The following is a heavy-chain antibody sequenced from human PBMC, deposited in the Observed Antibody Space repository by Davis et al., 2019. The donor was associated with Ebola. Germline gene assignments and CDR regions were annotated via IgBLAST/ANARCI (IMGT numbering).Heavy chain of an antibody. J-gene: IGHJ4*02. CDR2: ISSSSSYI. Sequence: GESLKISRAASGFTFSSYSMNWVRQAPGKGLEWVSSISSSSSYIYYADSVKGRFTISRDNAKNTLYLQMNSLRAEDTAVYYCARGWIAAAHYWGQGTLVTVSS. CDR3: ARGWIAAAHY. D-gene: IGHD6-13*01. CDR1: GFTFSSYS. V-gene: IGHV3-21*01.